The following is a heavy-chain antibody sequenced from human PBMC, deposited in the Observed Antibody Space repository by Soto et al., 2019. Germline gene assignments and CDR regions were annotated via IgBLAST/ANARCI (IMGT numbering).Heavy chain of an antibody. CDR1: GYTFTGYY. V-gene: IGHV1-2*02. CDR2: INPNSGGT. J-gene: IGHJ4*02. CDR3: ARDFRVAAAGTSN. D-gene: IGHD6-13*01. Sequence: ASVKVSCKASGYTFTGYYMHWVRQAPGQGLEWMGWINPNSGGTNYAQKFQGRVTMTRDTSISTAYMELSRLRSDDTAVYYCARDFRVAAAGTSNWGQGTLVTVSS.